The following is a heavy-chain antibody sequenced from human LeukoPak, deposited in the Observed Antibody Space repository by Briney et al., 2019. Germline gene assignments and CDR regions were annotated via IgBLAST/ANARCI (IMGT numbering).Heavy chain of an antibody. Sequence: GGSLRLSCAASGLFFSTNWMRWARQAPGKGLEWVATIKPDGRDKYYVDSVEGRFTMSRDNGKNSVYLQMNSLRAEDTAVYYCARGGDYYDSSGHGAFDIWGQGTMVTVSS. CDR3: ARGGDYYDSSGHGAFDI. V-gene: IGHV3-7*01. CDR1: GLFFSTNW. J-gene: IGHJ3*02. CDR2: IKPDGRDK. D-gene: IGHD3-22*01.